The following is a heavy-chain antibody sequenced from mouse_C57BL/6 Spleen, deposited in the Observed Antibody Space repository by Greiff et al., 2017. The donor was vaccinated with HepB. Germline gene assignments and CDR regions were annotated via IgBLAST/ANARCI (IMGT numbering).Heavy chain of an antibody. J-gene: IGHJ2*01. CDR1: GYTFTSYW. CDR2: IHPNSGST. D-gene: IGHD2-3*01. Sequence: QVQLQQPGAELVKPGASVKLSCTASGYTFTSYWMHWVKQRPGQGLEWIGMIHPNSGSTNYNEKFKSKATLTVDNSSSTAYKQLISLTSEDSAVYYCARRYDGSYFDYWGQGTTLTVSS. CDR3: ARRYDGSYFDY. V-gene: IGHV1-64*01.